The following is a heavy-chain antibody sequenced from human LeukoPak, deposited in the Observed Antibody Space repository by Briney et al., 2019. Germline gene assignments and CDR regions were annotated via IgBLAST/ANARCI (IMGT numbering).Heavy chain of an antibody. D-gene: IGHD6-19*01. CDR1: GGSICSYY. Sequence: SETLSLTCTVSGGSICSYYWSWIRQPAGKGLEWIGRIYTSGSTNYNPSLKSRVTMSVDTSKNQFSLKLSSVTAADPAVYYCARDFSEGWLVRHYYYYYYMDVWGKGTTVTVSS. CDR3: ARDFSEGWLVRHYYYYYYMDV. J-gene: IGHJ6*03. V-gene: IGHV4-4*07. CDR2: IYTSGST.